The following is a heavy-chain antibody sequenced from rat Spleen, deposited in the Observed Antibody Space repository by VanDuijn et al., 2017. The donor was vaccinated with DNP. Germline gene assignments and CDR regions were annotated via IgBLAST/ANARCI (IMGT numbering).Heavy chain of an antibody. CDR3: AGRPPPTRGPFDY. V-gene: IGHV5-7*01. Sequence: EVQLVESGGGLVQPGRSLKLSCAVSGLTFSDHNMAWVRQAPKKGLEWVAIISYEGRDTYYRDSVKGRFTISRDNAKSTLYLQMDSLRSEDTATYYCAGRPPPTRGPFDYWGQGVTVTVSS. CDR2: ISYEGRDT. J-gene: IGHJ2*01. CDR1: GLTFSDHN. D-gene: IGHD1-4*01.